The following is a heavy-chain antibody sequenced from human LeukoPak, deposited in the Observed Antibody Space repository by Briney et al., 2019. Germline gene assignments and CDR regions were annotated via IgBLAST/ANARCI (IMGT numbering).Heavy chain of an antibody. CDR2: IYTSGST. D-gene: IGHD1-26*01. J-gene: IGHJ5*02. V-gene: IGHV4-61*02. CDR1: GGSISSGSYY. CDR3: AREVWEWELLNWFDP. Sequence: SETLSLTCTASGGSISSGSYYWSWIRQPAGKGLEWIGRIYTSGSTNYNPSLKSRVTISVDTSKNQFSLKLSSVTAADTAVYYCAREVWEWELLNWFDPWGQGTLVTVSS.